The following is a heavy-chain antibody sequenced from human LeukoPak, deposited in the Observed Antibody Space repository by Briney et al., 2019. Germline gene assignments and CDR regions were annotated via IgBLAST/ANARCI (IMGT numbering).Heavy chain of an antibody. Sequence: ASVKVSCKASGYTFTSYGISWVRQAPGQGLEWMGWISAYNGNTNYAQKLQGRVTMTTDTSTSTAYMELRSLRSDDTAVYYCARDRTYYDSSGYPDYWGQGTLVTVSS. V-gene: IGHV1-18*01. CDR1: GYTFTSYG. J-gene: IGHJ4*02. CDR3: ARDRTYYDSSGYPDY. CDR2: ISAYNGNT. D-gene: IGHD3-22*01.